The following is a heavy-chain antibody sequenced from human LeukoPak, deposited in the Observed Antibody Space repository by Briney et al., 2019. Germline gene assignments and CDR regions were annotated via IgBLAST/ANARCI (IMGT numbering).Heavy chain of an antibody. CDR1: GGSINNYY. CDR3: ARRQYCTSSRCFLAFDI. D-gene: IGHD2-2*01. V-gene: IGHV4-59*08. J-gene: IGHJ3*02. Sequence: SETLSLTCAVSGGSINNYYWGWIRPPPGKGVEWIGYIYYSGSTNYNPSLKSRVTISVDTSKNEFSLRLSSVTAADTAVYYCARRQYCTSSRCFLAFDIWGQGTMVTVSP. CDR2: IYYSGST.